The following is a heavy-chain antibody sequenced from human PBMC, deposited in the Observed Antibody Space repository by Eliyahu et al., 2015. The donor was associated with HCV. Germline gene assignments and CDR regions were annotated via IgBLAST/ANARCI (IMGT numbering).Heavy chain of an antibody. J-gene: IGHJ6*02. D-gene: IGHD1-1*01. CDR3: ASSTGTTEGMDV. CDR1: GFTFSSYS. CDR2: ISSSSSYI. Sequence: EVQLVESGGGLVKPGGSLRLSCXASGFTFSSYSLNWVRQAPGKGLEWVSSISSSSSYIYYADSVKGRFTISRDNAKNSLYLQMNSLRAEDTAVYYCASSTGTTEGMDVWGQGTTVTVSS. V-gene: IGHV3-21*01.